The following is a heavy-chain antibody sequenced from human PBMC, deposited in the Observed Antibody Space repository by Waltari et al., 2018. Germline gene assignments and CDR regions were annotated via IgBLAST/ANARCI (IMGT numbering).Heavy chain of an antibody. J-gene: IGHJ4*02. CDR3: AREARVGASASGGY. Sequence: QLQLQESGPGLVKPSETLSLTCTVSGGSISSSSYYWGWIRQPPGKGLEWIGTIYYNGGTQYNPSLKNRVTISIDTSKNQFSLKLTSVTAADTAVYYCAREARVGASASGGYWGQGTLVTVSS. CDR1: GGSISSSSYY. V-gene: IGHV4-39*07. CDR2: IYYNGGT. D-gene: IGHD1-26*01.